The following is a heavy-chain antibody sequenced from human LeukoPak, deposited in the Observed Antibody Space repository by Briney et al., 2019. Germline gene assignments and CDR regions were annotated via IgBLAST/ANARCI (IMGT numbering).Heavy chain of an antibody. V-gene: IGHV4-34*01. CDR2: IYHSGST. J-gene: IGHJ5*02. D-gene: IGHD6-13*01. CDR1: GGSFSGYY. Sequence: SETLSLTCAVYGGSFSGYYWSWIRQPPGKGLECIGTIYHSGSTYYNPSLKSRVTISVDTSKNQFSLKLNSVTAADTAVYYCARIYSSSWFLNWFDPWGQGTLVTVSS. CDR3: ARIYSSSWFLNWFDP.